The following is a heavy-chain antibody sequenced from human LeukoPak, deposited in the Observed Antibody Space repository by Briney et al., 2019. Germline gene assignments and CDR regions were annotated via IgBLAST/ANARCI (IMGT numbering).Heavy chain of an antibody. Sequence: PSETLSLTCTVSGYSISSDHYWGWIRQSPGQGLEWIGSFYHSENTCYNPSLKSRVTISKDTSKNQFSLRLSSVTDADTAVYYCTRQSPKLTGDVDCWGQGTLVTISS. D-gene: IGHD3-9*01. CDR3: TRQSPKLTGDVDC. CDR1: GYSISSDHY. J-gene: IGHJ4*02. CDR2: FYHSENT. V-gene: IGHV4-38-2*02.